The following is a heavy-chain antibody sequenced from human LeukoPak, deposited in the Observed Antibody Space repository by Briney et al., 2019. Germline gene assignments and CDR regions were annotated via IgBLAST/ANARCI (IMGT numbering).Heavy chain of an antibody. CDR1: GYTFTRYG. Sequence: ASVKVSCKPSGYTFTRYGISWVRQAPGQGLEWMGWISAYNGNTNFAQKLQGRVTLTTDTSTNTAYMELRSLTSDDTAVYYCERDWMSGAVPPTGLPPHFFDYWGQGALVTVSS. CDR2: ISAYNGNT. J-gene: IGHJ4*02. V-gene: IGHV1-18*01. CDR3: ERDWMSGAVPPTGLPPHFFDY. D-gene: IGHD3-9*01.